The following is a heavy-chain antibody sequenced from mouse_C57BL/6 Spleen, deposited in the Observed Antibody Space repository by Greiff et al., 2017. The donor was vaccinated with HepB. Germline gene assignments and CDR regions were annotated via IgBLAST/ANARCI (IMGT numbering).Heavy chain of an antibody. J-gene: IGHJ4*01. CDR3: ARWGSTYYAMDY. D-gene: IGHD5-1*01. Sequence: EVQLQQSGPELVKPGASVKISCKASGYTFTDYYMNWVKQSHGKSLEWIGDINPNNGGTSYNQKFKGKATLTVDKSSSTAYMELRSLTSEDSAVYYCARWGSTYYAMDYWGQGTSVTVSS. CDR2: INPNNGGT. V-gene: IGHV1-26*01. CDR1: GYTFTDYY.